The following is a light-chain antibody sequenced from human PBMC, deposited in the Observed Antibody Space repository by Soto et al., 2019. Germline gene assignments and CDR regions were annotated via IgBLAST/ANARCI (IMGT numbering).Light chain of an antibody. CDR3: QQYNNWWT. CDR1: QSVGRS. J-gene: IGKJ1*01. Sequence: VVMTQSPATLAVSPGERATLSFRASQSVGRSLAWYQQKPGQAPRLLISGASTRATGVPDRFSGSGSGTEFTLTINSLQSEDFAVYYCQQYNNWWTFGQGTKVDI. CDR2: GAS. V-gene: IGKV3D-15*01.